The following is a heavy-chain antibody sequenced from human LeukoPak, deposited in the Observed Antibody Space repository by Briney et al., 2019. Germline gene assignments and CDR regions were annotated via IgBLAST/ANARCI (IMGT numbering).Heavy chain of an antibody. J-gene: IGHJ4*02. CDR3: TTDVSIVVVVAAEYYFDY. D-gene: IGHD2-15*01. CDR1: GFTFSNAW. CDR2: IKSKTDGGTT. Sequence: GGSPRLSCAASGFTFSNAWMNWVRQAPGKGLEWVGRIKSKTDGGTTDYAAPVKGRFTISRDDSKNTLYLQMNSLKTEDTAVYYCTTDVSIVVVVAAEYYFDYWGQGTLVTVSS. V-gene: IGHV3-15*07.